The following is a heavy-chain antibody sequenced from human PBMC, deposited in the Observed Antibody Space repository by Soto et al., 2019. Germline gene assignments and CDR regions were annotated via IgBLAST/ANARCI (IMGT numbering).Heavy chain of an antibody. V-gene: IGHV1-69*01. J-gene: IGHJ4*02. Sequence: QVQLVQSGAEVKKPGSSVKVSCKASGGTFSSYAISWVRQAPGQGLEWMGGIIPIFGTANYAQKFQGRVTITADESTITAYMELSSLRSEDTAVYYCARAPFSCSVCSCYPGYFDYWGQGTLVTVSS. CDR2: IIPIFGTA. CDR1: GGTFSSYA. D-gene: IGHD2-15*01. CDR3: ARAPFSCSVCSCYPGYFDY.